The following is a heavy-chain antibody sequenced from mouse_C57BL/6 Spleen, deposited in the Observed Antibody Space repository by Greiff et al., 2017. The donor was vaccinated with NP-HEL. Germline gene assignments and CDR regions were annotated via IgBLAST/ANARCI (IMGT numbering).Heavy chain of an antibody. CDR1: GYTFTSYW. CDR3: ASYYYGSSYYFDY. CDR2: IDPNSGGT. D-gene: IGHD1-1*01. V-gene: IGHV1-72*01. Sequence: QVHVKQSGAELVKPGASVKLSCKASGYTFTSYWMHWVKQRPGRGLEWIGRIDPNSGGTKYNEKFKSKATLTVDKPSSTAYMQLSSLTSEDSAVYYCASYYYGSSYYFDYWGQGTTLTVSS. J-gene: IGHJ2*01.